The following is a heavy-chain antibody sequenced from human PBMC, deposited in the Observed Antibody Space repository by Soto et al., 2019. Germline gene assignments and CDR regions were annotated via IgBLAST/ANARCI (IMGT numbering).Heavy chain of an antibody. J-gene: IGHJ4*02. CDR1: GVSIKSGGFY. CDR2: IYYTGST. D-gene: IGHD3-22*01. V-gene: IGHV4-31*03. CDR3: ATQPRYDSSGYFYY. Sequence: PSETLSLTCIVSGVSIKSGGFYWTWSRQLPGKGLEWIGDIYYTGSTFYHPSLETRVTLSLDTSNNQFSLNLGSVTAADTAVYYCATQPRYDSSGYFYYWGQGTQVTVSS.